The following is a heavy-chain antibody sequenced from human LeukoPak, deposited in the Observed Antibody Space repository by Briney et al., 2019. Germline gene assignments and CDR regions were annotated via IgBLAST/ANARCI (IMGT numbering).Heavy chain of an antibody. J-gene: IGHJ3*02. CDR2: IYYSGST. V-gene: IGHV4-59*01. D-gene: IGHD2-15*01. CDR1: GGSISSYY. CDR3: ASSSYCSGGSCYSENAFDI. Sequence: KPSETLSLTCTVSGGSISSYYWSWIRQPPGKGLEWIGYIYYSGSTNYNPSLKSRVTISVDTSKNQLSLKLSSVTAADTAVHYCASSSYCSGGSCYSENAFDIWGQGTMVTVSS.